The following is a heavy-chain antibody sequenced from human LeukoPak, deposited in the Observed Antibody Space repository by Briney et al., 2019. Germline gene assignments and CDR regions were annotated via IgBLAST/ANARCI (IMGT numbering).Heavy chain of an antibody. Sequence: SETLSLTCTVSGGSISSYYWSWIRQPPGKGLEWIGYIYYSGSTNYNPSLKSRVTISVDTSKNQFSLKLSSVTAADTAVYYCARERYFGSSVDYWGQGTLVTVSS. CDR3: ARERYFGSSVDY. V-gene: IGHV4-59*01. CDR1: GGSISSYY. D-gene: IGHD2-15*01. J-gene: IGHJ4*02. CDR2: IYYSGST.